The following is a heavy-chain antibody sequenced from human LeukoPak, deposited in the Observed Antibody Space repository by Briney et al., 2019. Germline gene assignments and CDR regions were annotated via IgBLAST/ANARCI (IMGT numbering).Heavy chain of an antibody. CDR3: AKAGRYWDFDY. V-gene: IGHV3-23*01. Sequence: GGSLRLSCAASGFTFSSYAMSWVRQAPGKGLEWASAISGGGGSTYYADSVKGRFTISRDNSKNTLYLQMNSLRAEGTAVYYCAKAGRYWDFDYWGQGTLVTVSS. D-gene: IGHD1-26*01. CDR1: GFTFSSYA. CDR2: ISGGGGST. J-gene: IGHJ4*02.